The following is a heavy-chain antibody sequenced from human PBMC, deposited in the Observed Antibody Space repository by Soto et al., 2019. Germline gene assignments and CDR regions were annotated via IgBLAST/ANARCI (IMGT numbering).Heavy chain of an antibody. V-gene: IGHV1-69*13. CDR3: ARDRIAARPSWFDP. D-gene: IGHD6-6*01. CDR1: GGTFSSYA. Sequence: SVKVSCKASGGTFSSYAISWVRQAPGQGLEWMGGIIPIFGTANYAQKFQGRVTITADESTSTAYMELSSLRSEDTAVYYCARDRIAARPSWFDPWGQGTMVTVYS. CDR2: IIPIFGTA. J-gene: IGHJ5*02.